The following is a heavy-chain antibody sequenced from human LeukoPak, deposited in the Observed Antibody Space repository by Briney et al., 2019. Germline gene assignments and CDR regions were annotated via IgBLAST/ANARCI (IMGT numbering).Heavy chain of an antibody. D-gene: IGHD2-15*01. CDR1: GGSISSSSYY. Sequence: PSETLSLTCTVSGGSISSSSYYWGWIRQPPGKGLEWIGSIYYSGSTYYNPSLKSRVTISVDTSKNQFSLKLSSVTAADTAVYYCARAGSIVVVGDYFDYWGQGTLVTVSS. V-gene: IGHV4-39*07. CDR2: IYYSGST. CDR3: ARAGSIVVVGDYFDY. J-gene: IGHJ4*02.